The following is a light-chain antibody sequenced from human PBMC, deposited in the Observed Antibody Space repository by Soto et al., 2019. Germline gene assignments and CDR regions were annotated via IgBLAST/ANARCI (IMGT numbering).Light chain of an antibody. CDR1: QSVSSN. CDR3: QHFNNCPLT. Sequence: IALALSPATLSASPGERATLSCRASQSVSSNLAWYQHKPGQAPRLLIYGASTRATGIPARFSGSGSGTEFTLTINSLQSEDFAVYYCQHFNNCPLTFGGGTKVDIK. V-gene: IGKV3-15*01. J-gene: IGKJ4*01. CDR2: GAS.